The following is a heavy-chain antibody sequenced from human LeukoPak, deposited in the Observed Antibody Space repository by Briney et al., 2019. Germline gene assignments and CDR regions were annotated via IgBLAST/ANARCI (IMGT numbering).Heavy chain of an antibody. CDR1: GGSISSSSYY. CDR2: IYYSGST. CDR3: ARPFYGHDAFDI. Sequence: SETLSLTRTVSGGSISSSSYYWGWIRQPPGKGLEWIGSIYYSGSTYYNPSLKSRVTISVDTSKNQSSLKLSSVTAADTAVYYCARPFYGHDAFDIWGQGTMVTVSS. J-gene: IGHJ3*02. V-gene: IGHV4-39*01. D-gene: IGHD3-16*01.